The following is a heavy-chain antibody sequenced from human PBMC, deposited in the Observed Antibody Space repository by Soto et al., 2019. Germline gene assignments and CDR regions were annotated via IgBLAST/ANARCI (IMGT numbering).Heavy chain of an antibody. Sequence: QVQLVASGGGVVQPGTSLRLSCESSGFTFSDHAMHLVRQAPGTGLEWVGVVWFDGGNKFYTDSVKGRLTISSDNSKNTLFLQLNSMRGVATAVYNCARAPAGDYTLYHYYTMDFCGQVTPVTVS. V-gene: IGHV3-33*01. D-gene: IGHD4-4*01. CDR1: GFTFSDHA. J-gene: IGHJ6*02. CDR3: ARAPAGDYTLYHYYTMDF. CDR2: VWFDGGNK.